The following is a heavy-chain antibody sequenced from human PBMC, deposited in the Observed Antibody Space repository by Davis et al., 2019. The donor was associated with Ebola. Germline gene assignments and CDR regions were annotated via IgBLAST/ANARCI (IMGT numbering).Heavy chain of an antibody. CDR2: TSGSSGST. Sequence: GGSLRLSCATSGFTFSRYAMSWVRQAPGKGLEWVSATSGSSGSTYYADSVKGRFTISRDNSRNTLYLQMNSLRAEDTAIYYCAKNGEYRNSWLGIFDYWGQGTLATVSS. CDR1: GFTFSRYA. CDR3: AKNGEYRNSWLGIFDY. J-gene: IGHJ4*02. V-gene: IGHV3-23*01. D-gene: IGHD6-13*01.